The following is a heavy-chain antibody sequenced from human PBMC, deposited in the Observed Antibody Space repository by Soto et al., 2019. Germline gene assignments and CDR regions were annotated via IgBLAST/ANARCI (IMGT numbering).Heavy chain of an antibody. CDR2: IYYSGST. CDR1: GGSISSYY. D-gene: IGHD4-17*01. CDR3: ARPSFRATVTESPFHD. J-gene: IGHJ4*02. V-gene: IGHV4-59*08. Sequence: SETLSLTCTVSGGSISSYYWSWIRQPPGKGLEWIGYIYYSGSTNYNPSLKSRVTISVDTSKNQFSLNLSSVTAADTAVYYCARPSFRATVTESPFHDWGQGTLVTVSS.